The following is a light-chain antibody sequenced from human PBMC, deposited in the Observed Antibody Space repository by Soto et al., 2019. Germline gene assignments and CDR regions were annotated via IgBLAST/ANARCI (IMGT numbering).Light chain of an antibody. V-gene: IGKV1-39*01. CDR3: QQSYSTLYT. J-gene: IGKJ2*01. CDR1: QSISSF. Sequence: DIQMTQSPASLSAPVGDRVTITCRASQSISSFLNWYQQKPGTAPKLLIYAASSLQSWVPSRFSGSGSGTDFTLTISSLQPEDFATYYCQQSYSTLYTFGQGTKLEIK. CDR2: AAS.